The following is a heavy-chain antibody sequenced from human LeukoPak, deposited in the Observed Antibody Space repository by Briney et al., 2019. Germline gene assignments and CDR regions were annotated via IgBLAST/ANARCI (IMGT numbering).Heavy chain of an antibody. D-gene: IGHD3-3*01. CDR1: GYTFSNNG. Sequence: GASVKVSCKASGYTFSNNGINWVRQAPGQGLEWMGWISVYTGNTNYAQKLQGRVTVTTDTSTSTAYMELRSLRSDDTAVYYCARDRYDFWSDINWFDPWGQGTLVTVSS. CDR2: ISVYTGNT. J-gene: IGHJ5*02. CDR3: ARDRYDFWSDINWFDP. V-gene: IGHV1-18*01.